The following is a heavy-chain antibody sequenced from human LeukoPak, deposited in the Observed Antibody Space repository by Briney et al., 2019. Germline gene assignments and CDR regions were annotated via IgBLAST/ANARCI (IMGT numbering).Heavy chain of an antibody. CDR3: AKDKAPGSWHTPSDF. V-gene: IGHV3-53*01. Sequence: GGSLRLSCAASGFTVSSNYMSWVRQAPGKGLEWVSVIYSGGSTYYADSVKGRFTISRDNSKNTLYLQMNSLRAEDTAKYYCAKDKAPGSWHTPSDFWGQGTLVTVSS. CDR2: IYSGGST. D-gene: IGHD6-13*01. J-gene: IGHJ4*02. CDR1: GFTVSSNY.